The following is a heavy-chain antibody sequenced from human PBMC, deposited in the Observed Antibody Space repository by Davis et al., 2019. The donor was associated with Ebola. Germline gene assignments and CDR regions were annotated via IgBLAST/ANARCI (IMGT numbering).Heavy chain of an antibody. J-gene: IGHJ6*02. V-gene: IGHV3-7*03. CDR2: IKQDGSVT. CDR3: ARGYDFWSGGDPADYYGMDV. D-gene: IGHD3-3*01. Sequence: GGSLRLSCAASGFIFSNYWMTWVRQAPGKGLEWVANIKQDGSVTYYVDSVRGRFTISRDNAKNSLDLQMSSLRSEDTAVYYYARGYDFWSGGDPADYYGMDVWGQGTTVTVSS. CDR1: GFIFSNYW.